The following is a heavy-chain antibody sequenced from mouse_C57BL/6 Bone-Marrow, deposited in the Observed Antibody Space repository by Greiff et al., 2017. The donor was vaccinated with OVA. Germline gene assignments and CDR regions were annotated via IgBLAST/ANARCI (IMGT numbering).Heavy chain of an antibody. Sequence: DVKLVESGGGLVKPGGSLKLSCAASGFTFSSYTMSWVRQTPEKRLEWVATISGGGGNTYYPDSVKGRFTISRDNAKNTLYLQMSSLRSEDTALYYCARRVGYYGPRYFDVWGTGTTVTVSS. D-gene: IGHD1-1*01. J-gene: IGHJ1*03. CDR1: GFTFSSYT. CDR2: ISGGGGNT. CDR3: ARRVGYYGPRYFDV. V-gene: IGHV5-9*01.